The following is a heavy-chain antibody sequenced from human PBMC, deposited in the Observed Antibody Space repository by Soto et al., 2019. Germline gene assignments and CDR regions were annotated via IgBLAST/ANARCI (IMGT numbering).Heavy chain of an antibody. CDR1: RYTFISYD. J-gene: IGHJ4*01. D-gene: IGHD4-4*01. CDR2: MNPKSANT. V-gene: IGHV1-8*01. CDR3: ARSPSWETTVTPYYFDY. Sequence: ASVKVSCKASRYTFISYDINWVRQATGQGLEWMGWMNPKSANTGYAQNFKGRVTMTRNTSISTAYMELSSLRSEDTAVYYCARSPSWETTVTPYYFDYWG.